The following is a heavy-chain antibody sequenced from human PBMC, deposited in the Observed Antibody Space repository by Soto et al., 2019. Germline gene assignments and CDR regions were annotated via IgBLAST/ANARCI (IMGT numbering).Heavy chain of an antibody. CDR2: ISTYNGDT. CDR1: GYTFTRSG. Sequence: ASVKVSCKASGYTFTRSGISWVRQAPGQGLEWMGWISTYNGDTNYAQTFQGRVTMTTDTSTSTVHMEVRSLRSDDTAVYYCARDAGSFDYWGQGTLVTVSS. V-gene: IGHV1-18*01. D-gene: IGHD3-10*01. J-gene: IGHJ4*02. CDR3: ARDAGSFDY.